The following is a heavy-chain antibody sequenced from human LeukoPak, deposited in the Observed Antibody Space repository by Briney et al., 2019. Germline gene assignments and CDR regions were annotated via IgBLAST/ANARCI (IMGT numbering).Heavy chain of an antibody. D-gene: IGHD2-2*02. CDR3: ARDIVSYYIDY. Sequence: LTGGFLRLSCAASGFTFSRHGMHWVRQAPGKGLEWVAVIWYDGSNKYYADAVKGRFTISRDNSKNMLYLQMNSLRAEDTAVYYCARDIVSYYIDYWGQGTLVTVSS. V-gene: IGHV3-33*01. CDR1: GFTFSRHG. J-gene: IGHJ4*02. CDR2: IWYDGSNK.